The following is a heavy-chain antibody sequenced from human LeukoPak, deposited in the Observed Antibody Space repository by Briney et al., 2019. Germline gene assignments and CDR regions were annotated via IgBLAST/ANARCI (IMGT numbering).Heavy chain of an antibody. D-gene: IGHD5-18*01. V-gene: IGHV4-59*08. Sequence: SETLSLTCTVTGGSISSYYWSWIRQPPGKGLEWIGYIYYTGSTNYNPSLKGRVTISVDTSKNQFSLKLSSVTAADTAVYYCATESWIQGEDYWGQGTLVTVSS. CDR3: ATESWIQGEDY. J-gene: IGHJ4*02. CDR1: GGSISSYY. CDR2: IYYTGST.